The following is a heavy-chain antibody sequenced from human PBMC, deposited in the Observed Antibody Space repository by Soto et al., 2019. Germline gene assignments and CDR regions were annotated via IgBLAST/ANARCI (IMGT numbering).Heavy chain of an antibody. CDR2: ISYDGSNK. CDR3: ARVGPPSYGMDV. V-gene: IGHV3-30-3*01. Sequence: QVQLVESGGGVVQPGRSLRLSCAASGFTFSSYAMHWVRQAPGKGLEWVAVISYDGSNKYYADSVKGRSTISRDNSKNTLYLQMNSLRAEDTAVYYCARVGPPSYGMDVWGQGTTVTVSS. J-gene: IGHJ6*02. CDR1: GFTFSSYA.